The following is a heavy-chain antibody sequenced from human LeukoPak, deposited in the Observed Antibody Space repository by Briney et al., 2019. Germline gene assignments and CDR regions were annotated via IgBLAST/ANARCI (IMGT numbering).Heavy chain of an antibody. CDR3: ASDRPYTGGWRGFDY. J-gene: IGHJ4*02. D-gene: IGHD6-19*01. Sequence: SVKVSCKASGGTFSRYAISWVRQAPGQGLEWMGGIIPMFGIANYAQKFQGRVTITADESTSTAYMELSSLRSEDTAVYYCASDRPYTGGWRGFDYWGQGTLVTVSS. CDR1: GGTFSRYA. V-gene: IGHV1-69*13. CDR2: IIPMFGIA.